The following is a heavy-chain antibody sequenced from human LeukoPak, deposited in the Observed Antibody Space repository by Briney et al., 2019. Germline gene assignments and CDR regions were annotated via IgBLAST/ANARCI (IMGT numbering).Heavy chain of an antibody. D-gene: IGHD6-19*01. V-gene: IGHV4-59*08. Sequence: PSGTLSLTCTVSGGSMSPYHWGWIQQPPGKGLEWTGYIYYSGSTNYNPSLKSRVTISVDTSKNQFSLKLSSVTAADTAIYYCARAVSGRFDYWGQGTLVTVSS. CDR2: IYYSGST. CDR3: ARAVSGRFDY. CDR1: GGSMSPYH. J-gene: IGHJ4*02.